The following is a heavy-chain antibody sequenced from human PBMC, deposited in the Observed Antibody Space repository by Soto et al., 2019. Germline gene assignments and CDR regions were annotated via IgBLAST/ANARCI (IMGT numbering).Heavy chain of an antibody. CDR3: AKAPVDKAMVRHLGLYYGIDV. Sequence: GGSLRLSCAASGFTFSSYGMHWVRQAPGKGLEWVAVISYDGSNKYYADSVKGRFTISRDNSKNTLYLQMNSLRAEDTAVYYCAKAPVDKAMVRHLGLYYGIDVWGQGTTVTVYS. V-gene: IGHV3-30*18. D-gene: IGHD5-18*01. CDR2: ISYDGSNK. J-gene: IGHJ6*02. CDR1: GFTFSSYG.